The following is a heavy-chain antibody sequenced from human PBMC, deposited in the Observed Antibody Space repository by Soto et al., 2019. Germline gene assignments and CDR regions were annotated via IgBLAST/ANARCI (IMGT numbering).Heavy chain of an antibody. Sequence: GGSLRLSCGASGFTFSNYEMNWVRQAPGKGLEWVSYISSSGTTIHYPDSVKGRFTISRDNAKNSLYLQMNSLRAEDTAVYYCARSITPFDYWGQGIVVTVSS. V-gene: IGHV3-48*03. CDR2: ISSSGTTI. CDR1: GFTFSNYE. D-gene: IGHD3-10*01. CDR3: ARSITPFDY. J-gene: IGHJ4*02.